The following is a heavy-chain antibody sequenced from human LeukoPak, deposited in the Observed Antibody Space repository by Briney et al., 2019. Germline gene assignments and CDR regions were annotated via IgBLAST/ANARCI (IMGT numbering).Heavy chain of an antibody. J-gene: IGHJ4*02. CDR2: ISGSGGST. Sequence: PGGSLRLSCAASGFTFSSYAMSLVRQAPGKGLEWVSAISGSGGSTYYADSVKGRFTISRDNSKNTLYLQMNSLRAEDTAVYYCAKDSVSSSPAADFDYWGQGTLVTVSS. CDR1: GFTFSSYA. D-gene: IGHD6-6*01. V-gene: IGHV3-23*01. CDR3: AKDSVSSSPAADFDY.